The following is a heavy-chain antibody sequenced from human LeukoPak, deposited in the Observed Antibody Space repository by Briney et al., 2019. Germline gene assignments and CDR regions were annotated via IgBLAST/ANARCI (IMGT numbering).Heavy chain of an antibody. CDR1: GYTFSSYA. CDR2: IIPMFGTR. D-gene: IGHD2-21*02. Sequence: SVKVSCKASGYTFSSYAISWVRQAPGHGLEWMGGIIPMFGTRNYAQKFQGRVAISVDISTTTAYMELSSLRSEDTAVYYCAGPHIVVVTDPPYAFDIWGQGTMVTVSS. CDR3: AGPHIVVVTDPPYAFDI. V-gene: IGHV1-69*06. J-gene: IGHJ3*02.